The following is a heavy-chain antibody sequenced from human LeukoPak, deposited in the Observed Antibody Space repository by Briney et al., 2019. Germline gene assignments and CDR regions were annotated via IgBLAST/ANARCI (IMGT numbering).Heavy chain of an antibody. V-gene: IGHV1-2*02. J-gene: IGHJ4*02. D-gene: IGHD3-9*01. CDR1: GYTFTGYY. CDR2: INPNSGGT. Sequence: ASMKVSCKASGYTFTGYYMHWVRQAPGQGLEWMGWINPNSGGTNYAQKFQDRVTMTRDTSISTAYMELSRLRSDATAVYYCARSPHILTGENFDYWGQGTLVTVSS. CDR3: ARSPHILTGENFDY.